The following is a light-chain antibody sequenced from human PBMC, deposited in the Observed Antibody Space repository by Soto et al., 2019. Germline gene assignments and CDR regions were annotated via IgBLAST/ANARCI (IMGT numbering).Light chain of an antibody. CDR1: QTVRNKY. J-gene: IGKJ1*01. Sequence: EILLTPSPGTLPLSPGERATLLCRASQTVRNKYLAWYKQRPGKAPRLLTYGASTRATGIPARFSGSGSGTEFTLTISSLPPEDFEVYYCQQYYNWPRTFGQGTKVDI. V-gene: IGKV3-15*01. CDR3: QQYYNWPRT. CDR2: GAS.